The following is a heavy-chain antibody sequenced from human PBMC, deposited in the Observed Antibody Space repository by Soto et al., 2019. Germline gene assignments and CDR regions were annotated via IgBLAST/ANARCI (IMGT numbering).Heavy chain of an antibody. J-gene: IGHJ6*03. V-gene: IGHV3-23*01. Sequence: EVQLLESGGGLVQPGGSLRLSCAASGFSFSNYAMTWVRQAPGKGLEWVSTISGSGGATYYADSVKGRFTISRDNSTNTLYLQRNRLRAEDSAVYYCAKDHYCSRGSCYYHYYCMDVWGRGTTVTVSS. D-gene: IGHD2-15*01. CDR2: ISGSGGAT. CDR3: AKDHYCSRGSCYYHYYCMDV. CDR1: GFSFSNYA.